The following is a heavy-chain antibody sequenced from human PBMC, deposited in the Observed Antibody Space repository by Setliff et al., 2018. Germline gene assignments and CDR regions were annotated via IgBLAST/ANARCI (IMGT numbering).Heavy chain of an antibody. Sequence: ASVKVSCKASGYSFTGYYMHWVRQDPGQGLEWMGWINLNGGGTNDAQKFQGRVTMTWDTSITTAYMDLGRLMSHDTAVYFCARVSEQYLAFDYWGQGTLVTVSS. J-gene: IGHJ4*02. CDR3: ARVSEQYLAFDY. CDR2: INLNGGGT. V-gene: IGHV1-2*02. CDR1: GYSFTGYY. D-gene: IGHD4-4*01.